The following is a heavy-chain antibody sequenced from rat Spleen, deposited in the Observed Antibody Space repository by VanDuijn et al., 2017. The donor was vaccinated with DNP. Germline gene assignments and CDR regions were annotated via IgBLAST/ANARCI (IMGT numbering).Heavy chain of an antibody. J-gene: IGHJ2*01. CDR1: GFTFSDYY. CDR3: ARWNSGHFDY. V-gene: IGHV5-22*01. CDR2: IRYDGAYT. Sequence: EVQLVESGGDLVQPGGSLKLFCAASGFTFSDYYMAWFRQAPMKGLEWVAYIRYDGAYTKYGDSVKGRFTISRDNAKNTLYLQMNSLRSEDMATYYCARWNSGHFDYWGQGVMVSVSS. D-gene: IGHD4-3*01.